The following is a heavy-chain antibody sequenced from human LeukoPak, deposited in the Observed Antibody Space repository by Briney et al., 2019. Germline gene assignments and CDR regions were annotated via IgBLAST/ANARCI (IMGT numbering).Heavy chain of an antibody. CDR2: ISKGGSYK. D-gene: IGHD3-10*01. Sequence: SGGSLTLSCGPSGLTFSNYGMQWVRQAPGKGLEWVAGISKGGSYKSYAHSVKDRFTISRDNSRHTLYLQMNSLRPGGTALYDCAKPRGGASWAFDTWGQGTMVAVSS. V-gene: IGHV3-30*18. CDR3: AKPRGGASWAFDT. J-gene: IGHJ3*02. CDR1: GLTFSNYG.